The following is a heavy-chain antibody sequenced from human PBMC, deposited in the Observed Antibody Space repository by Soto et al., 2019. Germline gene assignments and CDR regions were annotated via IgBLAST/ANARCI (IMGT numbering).Heavy chain of an antibody. CDR3: ARDRDYDFWSGSPSYFDY. CDR2: INAGNGNT. Sequence: ASVKVSCKASGYTFTSYAMHWVRQAPGQRLEWMGWINAGNGNTKYSQKFQGRVTITRDTSASTAYMELSSLRSEDTAVYYCARDRDYDFWSGSPSYFDYWGQGTLVTVSS. CDR1: GYTFTSYA. J-gene: IGHJ4*02. V-gene: IGHV1-3*01. D-gene: IGHD3-3*01.